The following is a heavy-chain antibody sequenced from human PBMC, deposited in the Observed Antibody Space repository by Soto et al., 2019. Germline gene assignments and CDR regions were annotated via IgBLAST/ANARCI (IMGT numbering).Heavy chain of an antibody. V-gene: IGHV1-69*13. CDR2: IIPIFGTA. CDR1: GGTFSSYA. D-gene: IGHD1-7*01. Sequence: ASVKVSCKASGGTFSSYAISWVRQAPGQGLEWMGGIIPIFGTANYAQKFQGRVTITADESTSTAYMELSSLRSEDTAVYYCASPLYGGWPQWNYYFDYWGQGTLVNVSS. J-gene: IGHJ4*02. CDR3: ASPLYGGWPQWNYYFDY.